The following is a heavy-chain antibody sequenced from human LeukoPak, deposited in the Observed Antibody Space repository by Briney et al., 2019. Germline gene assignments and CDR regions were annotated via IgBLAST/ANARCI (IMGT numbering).Heavy chain of an antibody. V-gene: IGHV3-23*01. J-gene: IGHJ4*02. CDR2: ISASGNRT. Sequence: GGSLRLSCAASGLTFSSYAMSWVRQAPGMGLEWVSGISASGNRTFYADSVKGRFTISRDNSKSTLYLQVNSLRAEDTAVYYCAKDSTAIPLDYWGQGTLVTVSS. CDR3: AKDSTAIPLDY. D-gene: IGHD2-21*02. CDR1: GLTFSSYA.